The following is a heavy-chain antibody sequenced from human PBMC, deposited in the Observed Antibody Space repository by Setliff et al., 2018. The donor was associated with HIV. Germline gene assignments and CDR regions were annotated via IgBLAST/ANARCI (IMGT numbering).Heavy chain of an antibody. V-gene: IGHV3-48*01. D-gene: IGHD6-13*01. CDR1: GFTFSSYS. CDR3: ARSRAAGFDY. CDR2: ISSSSSTI. J-gene: IGHJ4*02. Sequence: GESLKISCAASGFTFSSYSMNWVRRAPGKGLEWVSYISSSSSTIYYADSVKGRFTISRDNAKNSLYLQMNSLRAEDTAVYYCARSRAAGFDYWGQGTLVTVSS.